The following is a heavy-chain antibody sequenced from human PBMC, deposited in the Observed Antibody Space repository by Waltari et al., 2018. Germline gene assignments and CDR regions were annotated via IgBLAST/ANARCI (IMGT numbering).Heavy chain of an antibody. J-gene: IGHJ5*02. CDR3: AKGGYCSGGSCYSFNWFDP. CDR2: RWYDGSNK. Sequence: VQLVESGGGVVQPGRSLRLSCAASGFTFSSYGMHWVRQAPGKGLEWVAVRWYDGSNKYYADSVKGRFTISRDNSKNTLYLQMNSLRAEDTAVYYCAKGGYCSGGSCYSFNWFDPWGQGTLVTVSS. V-gene: IGHV3-33*06. CDR1: GFTFSSYG. D-gene: IGHD2-15*01.